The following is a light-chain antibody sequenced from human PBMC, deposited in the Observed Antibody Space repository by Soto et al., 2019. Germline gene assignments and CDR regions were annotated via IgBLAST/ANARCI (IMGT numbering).Light chain of an antibody. CDR3: QQRSNFT. Sequence: EIALTQSPATLSLSPGERATLSCRASQSVSSYLAWYQQKPGQAPRLLIYDASNRATGIPARFSGSGSGTDFTLTSSSLEPEDFAVYYCQQRSNFTFGQGTKVEIK. CDR1: QSVSSY. V-gene: IGKV3-11*01. CDR2: DAS. J-gene: IGKJ1*01.